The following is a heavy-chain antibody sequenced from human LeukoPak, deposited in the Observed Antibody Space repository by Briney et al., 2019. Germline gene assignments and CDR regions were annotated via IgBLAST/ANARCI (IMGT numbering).Heavy chain of an antibody. V-gene: IGHV3-21*01. CDR1: GFTFSSYS. J-gene: IGHJ4*02. Sequence: GGSLRLSCAASGFTFSSYSLNWVRQAPGKGLEWVSAISSSSTYIYYADSVRGRFTISRDNAKNSLYMQMNSLRAEDTAVYYCARGPPLDYWGQGTLVTVSS. CDR3: ARGPPLDY. CDR2: ISSSSTYI.